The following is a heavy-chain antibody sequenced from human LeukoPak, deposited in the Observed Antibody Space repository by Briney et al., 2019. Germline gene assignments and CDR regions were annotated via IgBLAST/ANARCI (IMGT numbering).Heavy chain of an antibody. CDR2: ISWNSGSI. J-gene: IGHJ4*02. CDR3: AKSLGWDSSGYPLN. Sequence: GGSLRLSCAASGFTFDDYAMHWVRQAPGKGLEWVSGISWNSGSIGYADSVKGRFTISRDNAKNSLYLQMNSLRAEDTALYYCAKSLGWDSSGYPLNWGQGTLVTVSS. D-gene: IGHD3-22*01. V-gene: IGHV3-9*01. CDR1: GFTFDDYA.